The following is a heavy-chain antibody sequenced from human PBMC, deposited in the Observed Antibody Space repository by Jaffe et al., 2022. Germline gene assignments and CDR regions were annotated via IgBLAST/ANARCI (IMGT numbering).Heavy chain of an antibody. D-gene: IGHD3-10*01. CDR3: ARGFLPYYYGSGSYYSYWFDP. J-gene: IGHJ5*02. V-gene: IGHV4-34*01. CDR2: INHSGST. CDR1: GGSFSGYY. Sequence: QVQLQQWGAGLLKPSETLSLTCAVYGGSFSGYYWSWIRQPPGKGLEWIGEINHSGSTNYNPSLKSRVTISVDTSKNQFSLKLSSVTAADTAVYYCARGFLPYYYGSGSYYSYWFDPWGQGTLVTVSS.